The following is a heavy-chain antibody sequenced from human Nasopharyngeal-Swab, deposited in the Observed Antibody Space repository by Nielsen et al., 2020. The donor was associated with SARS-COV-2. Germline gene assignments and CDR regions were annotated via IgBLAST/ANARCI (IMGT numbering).Heavy chain of an antibody. CDR1: GFTLSSYE. J-gene: IGHJ4*02. CDR3: ASGADY. V-gene: IGHV3-48*03. Sequence: GESLKISCAASGFTLSSYEMNWVRQAPGKGLEWVSYISSSGSTIYYADSVKGRFTISRDNAKNSLYLQMNSLRAEDRAVYYCASGADYWGQGTLVTVSS. CDR2: ISSSGSTI.